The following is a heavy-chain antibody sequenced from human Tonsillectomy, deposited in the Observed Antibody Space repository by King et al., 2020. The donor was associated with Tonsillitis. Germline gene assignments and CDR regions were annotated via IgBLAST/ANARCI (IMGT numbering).Heavy chain of an antibody. J-gene: IGHJ5*02. CDR2: IYISGST. Sequence: VQLQESGPGLVKPSETLSLTCTVSGGSISSYYWSWIRQPAGKGLEWIGRIYISGSTNYNPSLKSRVTMSVDTSKNQFSLKLSSVNAADPAVYFCAREGGVYGSYGSGKDTWFDPWGQGTLVTVSS. CDR3: AREGGVYGSYGSGKDTWFDP. D-gene: IGHD3-10*01. V-gene: IGHV4-4*07. CDR1: GGSISSYY.